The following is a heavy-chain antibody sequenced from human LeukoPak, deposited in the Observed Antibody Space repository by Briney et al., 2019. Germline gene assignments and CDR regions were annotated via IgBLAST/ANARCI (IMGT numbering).Heavy chain of an antibody. J-gene: IGHJ4*02. Sequence: GGSLRLSCAASGFTFSSYAMHWVRQAPGKGLEWVAVISYDGSNKYYADSVKGRFTISRDNSKNTLYLQMNSLRAEDTAVYYCAGGGAYDFWSGYNYWGQGTLVTVSS. V-gene: IGHV3-30*01. CDR2: ISYDGSNK. CDR1: GFTFSSYA. CDR3: AGGGAYDFWSGYNY. D-gene: IGHD3-3*01.